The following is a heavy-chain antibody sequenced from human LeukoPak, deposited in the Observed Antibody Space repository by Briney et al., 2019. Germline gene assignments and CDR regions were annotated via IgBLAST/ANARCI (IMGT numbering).Heavy chain of an antibody. CDR1: GFTFSDYN. V-gene: IGHV3-11*01. CDR3: ARSIGLTGGGVDV. Sequence: AGSLRLSCAASGFTFSDYNMNWVRQAPGKGLQWVSYITNGGSTIHHADSVKGRFTISRDNAKKTLYLQMNSLRAEETAVYYCARSIGLTGGGVDVWGQGTTVTVSS. CDR2: ITNGGSTI. D-gene: IGHD3-9*01. J-gene: IGHJ6*02.